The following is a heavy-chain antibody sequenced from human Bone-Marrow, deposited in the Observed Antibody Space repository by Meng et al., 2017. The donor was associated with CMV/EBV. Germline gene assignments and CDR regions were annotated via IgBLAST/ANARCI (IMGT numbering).Heavy chain of an antibody. D-gene: IGHD2-2*01. J-gene: IGHJ6*01. Sequence: ASVKVSCKAFGYTFTSYGISWVRQAPGQGLEWMGWISAYNGNTNYAQKLQGRVTMTTDTSTSTAYMELRSLRSDDTAVYYCARLPGYCSSTSCYRYYYYYGMDVWGQGTTVTVYS. V-gene: IGHV1-18*01. CDR1: GYTFTSYG. CDR2: ISAYNGNT. CDR3: ARLPGYCSSTSCYRYYYYYGMDV.